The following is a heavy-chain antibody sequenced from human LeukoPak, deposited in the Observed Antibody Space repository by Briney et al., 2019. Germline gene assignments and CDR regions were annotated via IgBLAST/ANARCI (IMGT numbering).Heavy chain of an antibody. Sequence: RSLRLSCAASGFTFSSYAMHWVRQAPGKGLEWVAVISYDGSNKYYADSVEGRFTISRDNSKNTLYLQMNSLRAEDTAVYYCARDIDGLNWFDPWGQGTLVTVSS. CDR2: ISYDGSNK. CDR1: GFTFSSYA. D-gene: IGHD5-24*01. J-gene: IGHJ5*02. V-gene: IGHV3-30-3*01. CDR3: ARDIDGLNWFDP.